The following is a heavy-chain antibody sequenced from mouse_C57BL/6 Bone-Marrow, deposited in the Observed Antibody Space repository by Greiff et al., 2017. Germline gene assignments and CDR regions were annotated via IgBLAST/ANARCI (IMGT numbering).Heavy chain of an antibody. J-gene: IGHJ3*01. CDR3: ARKVRRIFAY. CDR1: GYSFTGYY. Sequence: VQLQHSGPELVKPGASVKISCKASGYSFTGYYMNWVKQSPEKSLEWIGEINPSTGGTTYNQKFKAKATLTVDKSSSTAYMQLKSLTSEDSAVYYCARKVRRIFAYWGQGTLVTVSA. D-gene: IGHD1-3*01. V-gene: IGHV1-42*01. CDR2: INPSTGGT.